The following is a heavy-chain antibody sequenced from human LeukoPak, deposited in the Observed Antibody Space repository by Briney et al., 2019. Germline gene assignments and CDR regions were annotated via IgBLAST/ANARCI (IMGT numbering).Heavy chain of an antibody. D-gene: IGHD4-17*01. V-gene: IGHV4-4*09. CDR1: GTSISTFY. Sequence: SETLSLTCTVSGTSISTFYWTWIRQSPGKGLEWIGYIYTGWTTNYNPSLSSRVTISVDTSKNQISLKLRSVTAADTAVYFCARQFNDNGDYLGWFDPWGQGTLVTVSP. CDR2: IYTGWTT. J-gene: IGHJ5*02. CDR3: ARQFNDNGDYLGWFDP.